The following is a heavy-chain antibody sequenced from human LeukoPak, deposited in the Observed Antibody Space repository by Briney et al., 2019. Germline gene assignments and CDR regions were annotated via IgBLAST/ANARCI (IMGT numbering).Heavy chain of an antibody. J-gene: IGHJ4*02. CDR1: GFTFDDYA. CDR3: AKDRHTRGYSGNDSFYFDY. CDR2: ISWDGGST. D-gene: IGHD5-12*01. V-gene: IGHV3-43D*03. Sequence: GGSLRLSCAASGFTFDDYAMHWVRQAPGKGLEWVSLISWDGGSTYYADSVKGRFTISRDNSKNSLYLQMNSLRAEDTALYYCAKDRHTRGYSGNDSFYFDYWGQGTLVTVSS.